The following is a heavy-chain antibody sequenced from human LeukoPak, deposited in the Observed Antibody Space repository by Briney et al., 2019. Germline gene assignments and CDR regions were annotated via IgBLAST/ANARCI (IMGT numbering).Heavy chain of an antibody. Sequence: SVKVSCKASGGTFSSYAISWVRQAPGQGLEWMGRIIPILGIANYAQKLQGRVTITADKSTSTAYMELSSLRSEDTAVYYCTYCSSTSCHFDYWGQGTLVTVSS. J-gene: IGHJ4*02. CDR2: IIPILGIA. V-gene: IGHV1-69*04. D-gene: IGHD2-2*01. CDR3: TYCSSTSCHFDY. CDR1: GGTFSSYA.